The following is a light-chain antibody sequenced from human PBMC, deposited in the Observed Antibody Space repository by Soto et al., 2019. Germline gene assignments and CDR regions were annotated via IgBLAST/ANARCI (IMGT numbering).Light chain of an antibody. V-gene: IGKV3-20*01. CDR3: QQYGSSPPT. J-gene: IGKJ1*01. Sequence: VVLTRSPATLSLSPGERATLSFMASQSISRYLAWYQQKPGQGPRLLIYGASSRATGTPDRFSGSGSGTDFTLTINRLEPEDFALYYCQQYGSSPPTFGQGTKVDIK. CDR1: QSISRY. CDR2: GAS.